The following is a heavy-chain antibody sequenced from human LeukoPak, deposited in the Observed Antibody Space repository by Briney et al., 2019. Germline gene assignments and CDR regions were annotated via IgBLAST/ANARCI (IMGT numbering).Heavy chain of an antibody. CDR3: ASGPKPLKVDY. Sequence: GGSLRLSCAASGFTFSSYAMSWVRQAPGKGLEWVSAISGSGGSTYYADSVKGRFTISRDYSNNTLYLQMNSPRADDTAVYYCASGPKPLKVDYWGQGTLVTVSS. V-gene: IGHV3-23*01. CDR1: GFTFSSYA. D-gene: IGHD6-25*01. J-gene: IGHJ4*02. CDR2: ISGSGGST.